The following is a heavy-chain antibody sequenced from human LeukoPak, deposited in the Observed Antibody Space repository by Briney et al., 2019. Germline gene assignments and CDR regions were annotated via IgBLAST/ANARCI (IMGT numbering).Heavy chain of an antibody. V-gene: IGHV4-4*07. Sequence: SETLSLTCTVSGGSISSYYWGWIRQPAGKGLEWIGRIYTSESPTYNPSLKSRVTMSLDTSKNQFSLKLSSVTAADTAVYYCARVSSSWYQDWYFDLWGRGTLVTVSS. D-gene: IGHD6-13*01. CDR2: IYTSESP. CDR3: ARVSSSWYQDWYFDL. J-gene: IGHJ2*01. CDR1: GGSISSYY.